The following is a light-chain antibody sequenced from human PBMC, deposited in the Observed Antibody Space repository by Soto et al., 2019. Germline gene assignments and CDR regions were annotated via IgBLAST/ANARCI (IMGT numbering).Light chain of an antibody. CDR1: QSVSNY. CDR2: GAS. V-gene: IGKV3-20*01. J-gene: IGKJ1*01. Sequence: EIVLTQSPATLSLSPGERATLSCRASQSVSNYLAWYQQKPGQAPRLLIYGASSRATGIPDRFSGSGSGTDFALTISRLEPEDFAVYHCQQYGGSPWTFGQGTKVDIK. CDR3: QQYGGSPWT.